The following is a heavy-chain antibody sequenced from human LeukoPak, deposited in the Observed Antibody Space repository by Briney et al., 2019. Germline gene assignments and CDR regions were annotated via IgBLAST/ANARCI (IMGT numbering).Heavy chain of an antibody. CDR1: RLTFTSYW. CDR3: ARGYESSGYLPGV. CDR2: ISDGSRTI. V-gene: IGHV3-48*02. J-gene: IGHJ4*02. D-gene: IGHD3-22*01. Sequence: PGGSLRLSCAASRLTFTSYWMSWVRQAPGKGLEWVSYISDGSRTIYYADSVKGRFTISRDNAKNSLYLHLNSLRDEDTAVYYCARGYESSGYLPGVWGQGTLVTVSS.